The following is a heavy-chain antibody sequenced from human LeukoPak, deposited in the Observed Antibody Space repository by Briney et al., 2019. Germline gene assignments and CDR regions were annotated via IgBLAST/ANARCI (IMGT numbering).Heavy chain of an antibody. CDR2: TSGSGVNS. D-gene: IGHD5-12*01. J-gene: IGHJ4*02. V-gene: IGHV3-23*01. CDR3: AKEYSGYDFDY. CDR1: GFTLRSYD. Sequence: GGSPRLSCAASGFTLRSYDMSWVRQAPGKGLEWIAATSGSGVNSYYADSVRGRFTISRDNSQNTLYLQMDSLRAEDTALYYCAKEYSGYDFDYWGQGTLVTVSS.